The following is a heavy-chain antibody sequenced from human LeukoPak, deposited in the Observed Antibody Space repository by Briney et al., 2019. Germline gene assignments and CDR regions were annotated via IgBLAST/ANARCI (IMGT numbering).Heavy chain of an antibody. CDR2: IYPGDSDT. CDR1: AYSFTSYW. D-gene: IGHD1/OR15-1a*01. J-gene: IGHJ4*02. Sequence: GESLKISCKGSAYSFTSYWIAWVRQMPGKGLEWMGIIYPGDSDTTYSPSFQGQVTISADSSITTAYLQWSSLKASDTAIYYCARVNTAAGDFDYWGQGTLVTVPS. CDR3: ARVNTAAGDFDY. V-gene: IGHV5-51*01.